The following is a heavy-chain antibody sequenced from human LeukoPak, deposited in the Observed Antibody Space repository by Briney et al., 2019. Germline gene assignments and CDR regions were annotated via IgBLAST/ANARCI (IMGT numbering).Heavy chain of an antibody. J-gene: IGHJ4*02. Sequence: GASVKVSCKASGYTFTSYDINWVRQATGQGLEWVGWISNYNGDTRYAQKFQGRVTMTTDTSTRTSNMELRNLGSDDTAVYYCARALYSDSSGYYPGLDHWGQGTLVTVSS. CDR3: ARALYSDSSGYYPGLDH. CDR2: ISNYNGDT. D-gene: IGHD3-22*01. CDR1: GYTFTSYD. V-gene: IGHV1-18*01.